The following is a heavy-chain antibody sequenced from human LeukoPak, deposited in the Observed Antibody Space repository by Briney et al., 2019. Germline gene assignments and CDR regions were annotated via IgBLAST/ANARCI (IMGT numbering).Heavy chain of an antibody. Sequence: QSGGSLRLSCVASGFTFSSYEMNWVRQAPERGLEWVSYISTSGSNMYYEYSVKGRFTISRDNAKKSVYLQMNSLRAEDTAVYYCARDGASYYFDYWGQGTLVTVSS. J-gene: IGHJ4*02. V-gene: IGHV3-48*03. D-gene: IGHD1-26*01. CDR3: ARDGASYYFDY. CDR2: ISTSGSNM. CDR1: GFTFSSYE.